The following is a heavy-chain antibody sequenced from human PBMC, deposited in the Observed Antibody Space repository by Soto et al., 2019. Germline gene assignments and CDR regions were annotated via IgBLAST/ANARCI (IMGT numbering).Heavy chain of an antibody. CDR2: IYHSGST. CDR3: ARVAYYYDSSGYSHGGFDY. CDR1: GGSISSGGYS. Sequence: SETLSLTCAVSGGSISSGGYSWSWIRQPPGKGLEWIGYIYHSGSTYYNPSLKSRVTISVDRSKNQFSLKLSSVTAADTAVYYCARVAYYYDSSGYSHGGFDYWGQGTLVTVSS. D-gene: IGHD3-22*01. V-gene: IGHV4-30-2*01. J-gene: IGHJ4*02.